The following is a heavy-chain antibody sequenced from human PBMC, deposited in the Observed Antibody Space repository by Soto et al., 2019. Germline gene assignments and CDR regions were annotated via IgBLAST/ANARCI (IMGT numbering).Heavy chain of an antibody. CDR2: VSSDGSST. J-gene: IGHJ4*02. V-gene: IGHV3-74*01. CDR3: ARGLPNYSSLNS. D-gene: IGHD4-4*01. Sequence: EVQLVESGGGLVQPGESLRLSCAASGFTFSSYWMHWIRQAPGKGLVWVSRVSSDGSSTVYANSVKGRLTISRDNAKNTLYLQMNSLSDEDTAVYSCARGLPNYSSLNSWGQGSLVTVSS. CDR1: GFTFSSYW.